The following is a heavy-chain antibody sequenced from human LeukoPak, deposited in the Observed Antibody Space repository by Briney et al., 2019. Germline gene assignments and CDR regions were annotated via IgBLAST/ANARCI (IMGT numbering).Heavy chain of an antibody. D-gene: IGHD3-10*01. CDR1: GYTFTSYD. CDR3: ARDYYGAGSPPGV. J-gene: IGHJ6*03. V-gene: IGHV1-46*01. Sequence: GASVKVSCKASGYTFTSYDIHWVRQAPGQGLEWMGIINPSDGNTNYTQRFQGRITMTRDASTSTVFMELSSLRSEDTALYYCARDYYGAGSPPGVWGKGTTVTLS. CDR2: INPSDGNT.